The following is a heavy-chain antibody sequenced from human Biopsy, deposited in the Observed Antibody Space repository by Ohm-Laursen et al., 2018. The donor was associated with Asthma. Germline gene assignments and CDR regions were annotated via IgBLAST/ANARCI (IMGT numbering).Heavy chain of an antibody. CDR1: GGSFSSNY. CDR2: TQHSGYN. CDR3: SRGSSSRLSQWELLVSGGKRAHSYYGMDV. J-gene: IGHJ6*02. V-gene: IGHV4-34*01. Sequence: TLSLTCVVYGGSFSSNYWSWIRQTPGKGLEWLGDTQHSGYNHYNPYLSRRITLSVDTSKNQFSLRLTSMTAADTAVYYCSRGSSSRLSQWELLVSGGKRAHSYYGMDVWGQGTTVTVSS. D-gene: IGHD1-26*01.